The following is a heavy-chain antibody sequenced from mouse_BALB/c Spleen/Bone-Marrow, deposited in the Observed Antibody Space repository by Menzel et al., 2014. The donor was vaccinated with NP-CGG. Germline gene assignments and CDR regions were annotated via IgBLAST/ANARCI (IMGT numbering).Heavy chain of an antibody. CDR1: GYTFTSYY. Sequence: QVQLQQSGAELVKPGASVKLSCKASGYTFTSYYMYWVKQRPGQGLEWIGEINPSNGGTNFNEKFKSKATLTVDKSSSTAYMQLSSLTSEDSAVYYCTRSTMITYFDYWGQGTTLTDS. J-gene: IGHJ2*01. D-gene: IGHD2-4*01. CDR2: INPSNGGT. CDR3: TRSTMITYFDY. V-gene: IGHV1S81*02.